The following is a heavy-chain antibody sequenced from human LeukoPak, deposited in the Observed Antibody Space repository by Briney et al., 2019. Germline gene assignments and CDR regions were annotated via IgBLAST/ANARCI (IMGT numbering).Heavy chain of an antibody. Sequence: SDTLSLTCTVSGGSISSLYWSWIRQPAGKGLEWIGRVYATGSTNYNPSLKSRVTMSVDTSKNQFSLQLSSVTAADTAVYYCARGPGTSSSYAFDIWGQGTMVTVSS. J-gene: IGHJ3*02. CDR3: ARGPGTSSSYAFDI. CDR2: VYATGST. D-gene: IGHD2-8*01. CDR1: GGSISSLY. V-gene: IGHV4-4*07.